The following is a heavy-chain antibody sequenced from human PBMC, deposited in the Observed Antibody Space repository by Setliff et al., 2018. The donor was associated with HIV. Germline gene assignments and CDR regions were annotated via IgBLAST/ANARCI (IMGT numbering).Heavy chain of an antibody. CDR1: SASISSHY. V-gene: IGHV4-59*11. D-gene: IGHD6-13*01. CDR2: IYYSGST. J-gene: IGHJ4*02. CDR3: ARAIAAAGIAPFDY. Sequence: LSLTCTVSSASISSHYWSWIRQPPGKGLEWIGYIYYSGSTNYNPSLKGRVTISVDTSKNQFSLNLSSVTAADTAVYYCARAIAAAGIAPFDYWGQGTLVTVS.